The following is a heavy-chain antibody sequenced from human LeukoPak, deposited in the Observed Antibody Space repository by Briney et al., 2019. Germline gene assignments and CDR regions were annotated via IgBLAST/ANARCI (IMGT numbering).Heavy chain of an antibody. CDR1: GYTFTSYG. CDR3: ASWPPTTVTTPAQH. CDR2: ISAYNGNT. V-gene: IGHV1-18*01. Sequence: GASVKVSCKASGYTFTSYGISWVRQAPGQGLEWMGWISAYNGNTNYAQKLQGRVTMATDTSTSTAYMELRSLRSDDTAVYYCASWPPTTVTTPAQHWGQGTLVTVSS. J-gene: IGHJ1*01. D-gene: IGHD4-17*01.